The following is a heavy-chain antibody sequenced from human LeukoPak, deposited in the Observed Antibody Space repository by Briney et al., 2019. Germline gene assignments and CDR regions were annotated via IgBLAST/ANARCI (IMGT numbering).Heavy chain of an antibody. J-gene: IGHJ4*02. V-gene: IGHV3-48*03. Sequence: GGSLRLSCAASGFSFSDHEMNWVRQTPGKGLEWVSYLSSSGNAYYADSVKGRFTISRDNPKNSLYLQMTSLRADDTAVYYCASGRGSYSPDYWGQGTLVTVSS. CDR2: LSSSGNA. CDR1: GFSFSDHE. CDR3: ASGRGSYSPDY. D-gene: IGHD1-26*01.